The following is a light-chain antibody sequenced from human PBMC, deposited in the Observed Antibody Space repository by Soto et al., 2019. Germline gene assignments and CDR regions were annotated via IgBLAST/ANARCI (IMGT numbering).Light chain of an antibody. CDR2: GAS. V-gene: IGKV3-20*01. J-gene: IGKJ5*01. Sequence: EIVMTQSPVTLSVSLWERATLSCMASQSVSTYLAWYQQKRGQAPRLLMFGASSRATGIPDRFSGSGSGTDFTLTIYRLEPEDFAVYYCQQSGYSPITFGQGTRLEI. CDR3: QQSGYSPIT. CDR1: QSVSTY.